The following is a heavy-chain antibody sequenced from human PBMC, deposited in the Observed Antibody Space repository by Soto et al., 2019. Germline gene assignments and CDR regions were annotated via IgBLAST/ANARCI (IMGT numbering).Heavy chain of an antibody. D-gene: IGHD4-17*01. Sequence: QVQLQESGPGLVKPSQTLSLTCTVSGGSINTDGYYWSWIRQHPGKGLEWIGYIYYSGSTFYTPSPQGRVTIALDTFKNQFSLRLSSVTAADTAVYYCAGLSGDYDAAFDYWGQGTLVTVSS. CDR2: IYYSGST. CDR1: GGSINTDGYY. CDR3: AGLSGDYDAAFDY. J-gene: IGHJ4*02. V-gene: IGHV4-31*03.